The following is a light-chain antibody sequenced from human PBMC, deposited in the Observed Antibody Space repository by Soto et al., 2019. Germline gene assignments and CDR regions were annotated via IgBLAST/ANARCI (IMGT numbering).Light chain of an antibody. CDR2: SAS. J-gene: IGKJ1*01. CDR3: QQYHSYPRT. CDR1: QDIGTS. Sequence: DIQMTQSPSSLSVSVGDRVTITCRASQDIGTSLGWFQQEPGKAPKSLIYSASTLQIGVSTRFSVSGSGTDFTLTISSLQPEDFATYYCQQYHSYPRTFGQGTRLEIK. V-gene: IGKV1-16*01.